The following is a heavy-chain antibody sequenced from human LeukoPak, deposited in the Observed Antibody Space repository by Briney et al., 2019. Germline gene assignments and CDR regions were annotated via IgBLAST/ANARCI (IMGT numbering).Heavy chain of an antibody. CDR2: IKEDGSEK. CDR1: SFTLSIHW. J-gene: IGHJ4*02. CDR3: ARGGYYDGSGYYYALNF. V-gene: IGHV3-7*05. D-gene: IGHD3-22*01. Sequence: GGSLRLSCAASSFTLSIHWMSWVRQAPGKGLEWVANIKEDGSEKHYANSVEGRFTIARDNAKDSVYLEMHSVRPEDMAVYFCARGGYYDGSGYYYALNFWGPGTLVTVSS.